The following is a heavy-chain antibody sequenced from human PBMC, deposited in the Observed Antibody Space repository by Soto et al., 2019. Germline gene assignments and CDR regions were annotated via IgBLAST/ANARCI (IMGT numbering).Heavy chain of an antibody. CDR1: GGSISSGGYY. J-gene: IGHJ4*02. V-gene: IGHV4-30-2*01. Sequence: SETLSLTCTVSGGSISSGGYYWSWIRQPPGKGLEWIGYIYHSGSTYYNPSLKSRVTISVDRSKNQFSLKLSSVTAADTAVYYCARGVTTVTTLDYWGQGTLVTVSS. CDR3: ARGVTTVTTLDY. D-gene: IGHD4-4*01. CDR2: IYHSGST.